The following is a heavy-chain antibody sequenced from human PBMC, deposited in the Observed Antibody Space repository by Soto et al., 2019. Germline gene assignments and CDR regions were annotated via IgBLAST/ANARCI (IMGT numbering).Heavy chain of an antibody. CDR2: ISYDGSNK. J-gene: IGHJ4*02. V-gene: IGHV3-30-3*01. D-gene: IGHD2-21*02. CDR1: GFTFSSYA. CDR3: ARDRGEAYCGGDCYSYYFDY. Sequence: GGSLRLSCAASGFTFSSYAMHWVRQAPGKGLEWVAVISYDGSNKYYADSVKGRFTISRDNSKNTLYLQMNSLRAEDTAVYYCARDRGEAYCGGDCYSYYFDYWGQGTLVTVSS.